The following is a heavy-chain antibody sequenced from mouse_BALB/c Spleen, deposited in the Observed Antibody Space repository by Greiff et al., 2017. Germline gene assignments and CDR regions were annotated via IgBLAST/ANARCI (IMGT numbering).Heavy chain of an antibody. V-gene: IGHV3-2*02. J-gene: IGHJ3*01. CDR1: GYSITSDYA. CDR3: ARYYYGSSSFAY. CDR2: ISYSGST. D-gene: IGHD1-1*01. Sequence: EVMLVESGPGLVKPSQSLSLTCTVTGYSITSDYAWNWIRQFPGNKLEWMGYISYSGSTSYNPSLKSRISITRDTSKNQFFLQLNSVTTEDTATYYCARYYYGSSSFAYWGQGTLVTVSA.